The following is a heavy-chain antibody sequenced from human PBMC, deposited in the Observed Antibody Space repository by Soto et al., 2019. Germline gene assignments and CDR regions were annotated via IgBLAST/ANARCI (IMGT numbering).Heavy chain of an antibody. CDR2: ISYNGGHE. CDR1: GFNFSTYA. V-gene: IGHV3-30-3*01. J-gene: IGHJ4*02. D-gene: IGHD6-19*01. CDR3: ARDQRDKFSTGLYRTDY. Sequence: PGGSLRLSCAASGFNFSTYAMHWVRQAPGKGLEWVAVISYNGGHEFYADSVKGRFTVSRDNSKNTLYLEMRSLRVEETAVYYCARDQRDKFSTGLYRTDYWGQGT.